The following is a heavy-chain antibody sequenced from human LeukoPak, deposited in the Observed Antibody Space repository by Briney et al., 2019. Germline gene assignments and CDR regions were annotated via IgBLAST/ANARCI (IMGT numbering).Heavy chain of an antibody. V-gene: IGHV1-69*05. CDR1: GGTFSSYA. CDR3: AREGYSSSWRDFDP. J-gene: IGHJ5*02. Sequence: ASVKVSCKASGGTFSSYAISWVRQAPGQGLEWMGGIIPIFGTANYAQKFQGRVTITTDESTSTAYMELSSLRSEDTAVYYCAREGYSSSWRDFDPWGQGTLVTVSS. CDR2: IIPIFGTA. D-gene: IGHD6-13*01.